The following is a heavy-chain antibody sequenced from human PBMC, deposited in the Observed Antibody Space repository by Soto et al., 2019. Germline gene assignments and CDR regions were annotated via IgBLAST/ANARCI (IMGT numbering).Heavy chain of an antibody. CDR3: ARRLYGDYDY. D-gene: IGHD4-17*01. CDR2: ISTYNGNT. CDR1: GYSFTTSG. Sequence: QVQLVQSGAEVKKSGALVKVSCKASGYSFTTSGITWVRQAPGQGLEWVGWISTYNGNTNYAQKLQDRVTLTTDTSTTTAYMELRSLRSDDTAVYYCARRLYGDYDYWGQGTLVTVSS. V-gene: IGHV1-18*01. J-gene: IGHJ4*02.